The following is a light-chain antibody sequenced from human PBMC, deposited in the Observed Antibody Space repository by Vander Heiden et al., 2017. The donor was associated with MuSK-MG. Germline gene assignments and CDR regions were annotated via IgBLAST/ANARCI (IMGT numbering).Light chain of an antibody. J-gene: IGLJ1*01. CDR3: CSYAGSSTPYV. CDR2: EGS. Sequence: QSALPHPASVSRSPGQSTTISCTGTSSDVGSYNLDSWYQQHPRKAPKLMIYEGSKRPSGVSNRFSGSKSGNTASLTISGLQAEDEADYYCCSYAGSSTPYVFGTGTKVTVL. V-gene: IGLV2-23*01. CDR1: SSDVGSYNL.